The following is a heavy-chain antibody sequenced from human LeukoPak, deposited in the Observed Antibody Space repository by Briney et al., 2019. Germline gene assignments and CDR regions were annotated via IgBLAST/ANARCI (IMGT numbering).Heavy chain of an antibody. V-gene: IGHV4-39*07. J-gene: IGHJ4*02. CDR2: IYYSGST. D-gene: IGHD2-2*01. CDR1: GGSISSSSYY. CDR3: ARERREQLLPPYTRSVTYFDY. Sequence: SETLSLTCTVSGGSISSSSYYWGWIRQPPGKGLEWIGSIYYSGSTYYNPSLKRRVTISIDTSKNQFSLKLSPVTAADTAVYYCARERREQLLPPYTRSVTYFDYWGQGALVTVSS.